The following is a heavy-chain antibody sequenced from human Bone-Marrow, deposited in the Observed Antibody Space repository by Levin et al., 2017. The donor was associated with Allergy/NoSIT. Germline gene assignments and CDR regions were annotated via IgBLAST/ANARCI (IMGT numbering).Heavy chain of an antibody. CDR3: ARGTITFGGVIVSGP. J-gene: IGHJ5*02. CDR1: GGSLFSSS. CDR2: IYYSGNT. Sequence: SQTLSLTCTVSGGSLFSSSWSWIRLSPGRGLEWIGNIYYSGNTNYGPSLKSRVTIFLDTSKNQFSLQLRSVTTADTAVYYCARGTITFGGVIVSGPWGQGTLVTVSS. D-gene: IGHD3-16*02. V-gene: IGHV4-59*01.